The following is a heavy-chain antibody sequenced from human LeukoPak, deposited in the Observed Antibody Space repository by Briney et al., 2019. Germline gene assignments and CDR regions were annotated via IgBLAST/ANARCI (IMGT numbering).Heavy chain of an antibody. Sequence: GGSLRLSCAASGFTFRSYWMTWVRQAPGKGLEWVVNIKQDGSEKHYVDSVKGRFTISRDNAKNSLYLQMNSLRAEDTAVYYCARDGAYCGGDCYPYYFDYWGQGTLVTVSS. V-gene: IGHV3-7*01. CDR3: ARDGAYCGGDCYPYYFDY. D-gene: IGHD2-21*01. CDR1: GFTFRSYW. J-gene: IGHJ4*02. CDR2: IKQDGSEK.